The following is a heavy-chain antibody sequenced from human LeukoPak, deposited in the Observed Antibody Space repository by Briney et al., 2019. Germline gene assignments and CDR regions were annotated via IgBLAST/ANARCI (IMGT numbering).Heavy chain of an antibody. D-gene: IGHD5-18*01. CDR3: ARDLLGYSYDAYYFDF. CDR2: IWYDGSNK. CDR1: GFTFSTYG. Sequence: GGSLRLSCAASGFTFSTYGMNWVRQAPGKGLEWVAVIWYDGSNKYSADSVQGRFTISRDNSKNTLYLQMNSLRAEDTAVYYCARDLLGYSYDAYYFDFWGQGTLVTVSS. J-gene: IGHJ4*02. V-gene: IGHV3-33*01.